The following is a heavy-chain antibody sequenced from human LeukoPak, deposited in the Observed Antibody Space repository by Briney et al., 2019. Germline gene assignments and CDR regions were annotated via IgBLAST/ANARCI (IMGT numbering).Heavy chain of an antibody. J-gene: IGHJ6*02. Sequence: GASVKVSCKASGGTFSSYAISRVRQAPGQGLEWMGRIIPILGIANYAQKFQGRVTITADKSTSTAYMELSSLRSEDTAVYYCASSYYYDSSGFYYYYGMDVWGQGTTVTVSS. V-gene: IGHV1-69*04. CDR3: ASSYYYDSSGFYYYYGMDV. D-gene: IGHD3-22*01. CDR2: IIPILGIA. CDR1: GGTFSSYA.